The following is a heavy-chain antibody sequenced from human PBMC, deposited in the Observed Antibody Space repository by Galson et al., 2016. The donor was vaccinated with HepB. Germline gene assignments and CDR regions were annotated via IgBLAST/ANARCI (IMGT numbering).Heavy chain of an antibody. Sequence: SLRLSCAATGFSFSSYTMNWVRQAPGKGLEWLSHISASLYVIYYADSVKGRFTISRDNAKNSLYLQMNSLRDDDTAVYYCARVRIYGLYWYFDLWGRGTLVTVSS. V-gene: IGHV3-48*02. CDR1: GFSFSSYT. D-gene: IGHD2/OR15-2a*01. CDR3: ARVRIYGLYWYFDL. CDR2: ISASLYVI. J-gene: IGHJ2*01.